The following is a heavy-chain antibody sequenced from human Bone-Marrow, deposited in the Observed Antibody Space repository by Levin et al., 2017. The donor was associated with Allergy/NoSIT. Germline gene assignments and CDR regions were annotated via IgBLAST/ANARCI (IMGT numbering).Heavy chain of an antibody. CDR1: GFSFSSYE. J-gene: IGHJ6*02. CDR2: INADVVTT. D-gene: IGHD5/OR15-5a*01. Sequence: GESLKISCAASGFSFSSYEMIWVRQAPAQGLEWVAKINADVVTTHHVDSVKGRFTVSRDNAKNSLYLQMNSLRAEDTAVYYCARRLPYYGMDVWGQGTTVTVSS. CDR3: ARRLPYYGMDV. V-gene: IGHV3-48*03.